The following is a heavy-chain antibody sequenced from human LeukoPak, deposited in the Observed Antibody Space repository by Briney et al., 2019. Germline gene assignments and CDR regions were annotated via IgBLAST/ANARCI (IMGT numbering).Heavy chain of an antibody. Sequence: GGSLRLSCAASGFTFSSYAMSWVRQAPGKGLEGVSAMRGSGGSAYYADSVKCRFTISRDNAKNTLYLQMNSLRAEDTAVYYCAITIVGATNGMDVWGQGTTVTVSS. V-gene: IGHV3-23*01. J-gene: IGHJ6*02. CDR3: AITIVGATNGMDV. CDR1: GFTFSSYA. CDR2: MRGSGGSA. D-gene: IGHD1-26*01.